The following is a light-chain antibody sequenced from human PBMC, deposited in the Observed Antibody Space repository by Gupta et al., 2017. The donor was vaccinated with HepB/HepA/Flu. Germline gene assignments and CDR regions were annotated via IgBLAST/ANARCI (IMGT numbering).Light chain of an antibody. J-gene: IGLJ2*01. CDR1: SSDVGGYNY. V-gene: IGLV2-14*03. Sequence: QSALTQPASVSGSPGQSITISCTGTSSDVGGYNYVSWYQHHPGKAPKLMIFDVSNRPSGVSNRFSGSTSGNTASLTITGLQAEDEADYYCSSYTSSSTSVVFGGGTKLTVL. CDR3: SSYTSSSTSVV. CDR2: DVS.